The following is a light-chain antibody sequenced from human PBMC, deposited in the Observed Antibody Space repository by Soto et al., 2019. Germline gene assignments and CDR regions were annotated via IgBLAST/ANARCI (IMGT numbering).Light chain of an antibody. J-gene: IGKJ2*01. V-gene: IGKV3-20*01. CDR3: QTYGSSPYT. CDR2: GAS. Sequence: EIVLTQSPGTLSLSPGERATLSCRASQSVSSTYLAWYQQKPRQAPRLLIYGASIRATGVPDRVIGSGSGTEFNLNISRLEPEDFAVYYCQTYGSSPYTFGQGTKLEIK. CDR1: QSVSSTY.